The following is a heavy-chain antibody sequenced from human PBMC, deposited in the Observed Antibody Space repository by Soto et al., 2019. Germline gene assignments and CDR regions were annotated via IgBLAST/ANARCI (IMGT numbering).Heavy chain of an antibody. CDR1: GVSFSGYI. Sequence: PAETLSLTCAVQGVSFSGYIWTWIRQPPRKGLQWIGQINHSGSTYYNPSLKSRVTISLYPSNDHFSLELSSVTAADTAVYYCKGDRLVAHIYYYYGMDVWGQGTTVTVT. CDR3: KGDRLVAHIYYYYGMDV. J-gene: IGHJ6*02. CDR2: INHSGST. D-gene: IGHD5-12*01. V-gene: IGHV4-34*01.